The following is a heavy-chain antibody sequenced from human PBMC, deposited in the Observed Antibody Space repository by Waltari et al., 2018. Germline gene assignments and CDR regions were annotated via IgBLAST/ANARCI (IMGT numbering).Heavy chain of an antibody. CDR2: IHYSGST. D-gene: IGHD1-1*01. V-gene: IGHV4-59*01. Sequence: QVQLQESGPGLVKPSETLYLTCTISDDSFNDYYWCWIRQPPGKGLEWLGYIHYSGSTDSSPSCKSRVTMSIDTSKNQFSLNLSSVSAADTAVYYCARDAATGYFDSWGQGTLVTVSS. J-gene: IGHJ4*02. CDR3: ARDAATGYFDS. CDR1: DDSFNDYY.